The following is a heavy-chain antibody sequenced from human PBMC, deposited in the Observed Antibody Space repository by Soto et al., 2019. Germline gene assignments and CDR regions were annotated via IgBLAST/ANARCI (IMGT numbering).Heavy chain of an antibody. CDR3: ARGWVSGWSRGGGYFDY. Sequence: GGSLRLSCAASGFTFSSYAMHWVRQAPGKGLEWVAVISYDGSNKYHADSVKGRFTISRDNSKNTLYLQMNSLRAEDTAVYYCARGWVSGWSRGGGYFDYWGQGTLVTVSS. CDR1: GFTFSSYA. CDR2: ISYDGSNK. J-gene: IGHJ4*02. D-gene: IGHD6-19*01. V-gene: IGHV3-30-3*01.